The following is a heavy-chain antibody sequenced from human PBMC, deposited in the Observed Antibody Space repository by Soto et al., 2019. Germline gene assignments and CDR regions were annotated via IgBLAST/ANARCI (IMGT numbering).Heavy chain of an antibody. D-gene: IGHD2-2*01. CDR2: TRNSGAA. CDR3: ASHLTRTGTRCFDH. V-gene: IGHV4-4*02. Sequence: QVQLQESGPGLVKPSGTLSLTCAVSSGSIFSSNWWSWVRQPPGKGLEWIGETRNSGAANYNPSLKSRVTISVDKSTNQLFLNLNSVTAADTAVYYCASHLTRTGTRCFDHWGLGTLVTVSS. CDR1: SGSIFSSNW. J-gene: IGHJ4*02.